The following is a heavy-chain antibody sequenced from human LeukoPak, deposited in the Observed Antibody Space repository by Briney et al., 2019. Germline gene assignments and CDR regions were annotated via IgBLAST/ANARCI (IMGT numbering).Heavy chain of an antibody. J-gene: IGHJ5*02. V-gene: IGHV3-30*03. CDR1: GFTFSSYG. CDR2: ISYDGSNK. CDR3: ARTRAAAGYSSFWFDP. D-gene: IGHD6-13*01. Sequence: GGSLRPSCEASGFTFSSYGMHWVRQAPGKGLEWVAVISYDGSNKYYADSVKGRFTISRDNAKNTLYLQMNSLRTEDTAVYYCARTRAAAGYSSFWFDPWGQGTLVTVSS.